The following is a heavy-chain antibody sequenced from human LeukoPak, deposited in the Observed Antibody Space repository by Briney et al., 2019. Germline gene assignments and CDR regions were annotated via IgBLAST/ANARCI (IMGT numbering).Heavy chain of an antibody. J-gene: IGHJ6*02. Sequence: ASVKVSCKASGYTFTSYYMHWVRQAPGQGLEWMGIINPSGGSTSYPQKFQGRVTMTRDTSTSTVYMELSSLRSEDTAVYYCASPIPYSYGLKDHDLYYYGMDVWGQGTTVTVSS. D-gene: IGHD5-18*01. V-gene: IGHV1-46*01. CDR3: ASPIPYSYGLKDHDLYYYGMDV. CDR2: INPSGGST. CDR1: GYTFTSYY.